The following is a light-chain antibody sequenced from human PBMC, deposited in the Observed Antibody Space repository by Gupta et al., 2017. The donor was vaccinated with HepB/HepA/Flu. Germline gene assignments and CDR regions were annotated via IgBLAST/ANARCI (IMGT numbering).Light chain of an antibody. CDR3: AAWDDSRTGVV. J-gene: IGLJ2*01. Sequence: SGTPGQRVAISCSGSSSNIGTNYVNWYQQLPGTAPKLPIFVNNQRPSGVPDRFSGSKSGTSASLASSGLQAEDEADYYCAAWDDSRTGVVFGGGIKLTVL. CDR1: SSNIGTNY. V-gene: IGLV1-44*01. CDR2: VNN.